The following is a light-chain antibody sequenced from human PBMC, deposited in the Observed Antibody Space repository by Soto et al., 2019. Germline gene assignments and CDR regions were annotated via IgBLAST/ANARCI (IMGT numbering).Light chain of an antibody. CDR2: GAS. V-gene: IGKV3-15*01. CDR1: QIVSSI. J-gene: IGKJ5*01. Sequence: VLTQSPGTLSLSPGERATLSCRASQIVSSILAWYQHKPGQAPRLLIYGASTRATGIPARFSGSGSGTEFTLTISSLQSEDFALYYCQQYGGSPITFGLGTRLE. CDR3: QQYGGSPIT.